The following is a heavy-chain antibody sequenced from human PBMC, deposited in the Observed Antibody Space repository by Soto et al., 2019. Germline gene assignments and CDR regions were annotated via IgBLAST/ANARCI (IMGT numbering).Heavy chain of an antibody. CDR3: ARFSISGLAIDY. D-gene: IGHD6-19*01. V-gene: IGHV4-31*03. CDR1: GGSISSGGYY. CDR2: IYYSGST. Sequence: QVQLQESGPGLVKPSQTLSLTCTVSGGSISSGGYYWSWIRQHPGKGLEWIGYIYYSGSTYYNPSLKSRVTISVDTSKNQFSLKLSSVTAADTAVYDCARFSISGLAIDYWGQGTLVTVSS. J-gene: IGHJ4*02.